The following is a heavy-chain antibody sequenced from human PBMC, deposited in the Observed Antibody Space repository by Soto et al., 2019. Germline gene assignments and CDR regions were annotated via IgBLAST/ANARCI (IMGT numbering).Heavy chain of an antibody. Sequence: LSLTCTVSGGSINNYYWSWIRQPPGKGLEWIGYIYYSGRTSYNPSLKSRVTISVDTSKNQFSLKLSSVTAADTAVYYCARGEDSGYDNWFDPWGQGTLVTVSS. CDR3: ARGEDSGYDNWFDP. D-gene: IGHD5-12*01. V-gene: IGHV4-59*08. CDR2: IYYSGRT. J-gene: IGHJ5*02. CDR1: GGSINNYY.